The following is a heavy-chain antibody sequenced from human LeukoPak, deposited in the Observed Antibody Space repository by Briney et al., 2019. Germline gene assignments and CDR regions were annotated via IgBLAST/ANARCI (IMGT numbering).Heavy chain of an antibody. CDR2: ISAYNGNT. J-gene: IGHJ4*02. CDR3: AIYRYSGPIDY. D-gene: IGHD1-26*01. CDR1: GYSFTSYG. V-gene: IGHV1-18*04. Sequence: SVKVSCKASGYSFTSYGISWVRQAPRPGLEWMGWISAYNGNTNYAQKLQGRVTMTTDTSTSTAYMELRSLRSDDTAVYYCAIYRYSGPIDYWGQGTPVTVSS.